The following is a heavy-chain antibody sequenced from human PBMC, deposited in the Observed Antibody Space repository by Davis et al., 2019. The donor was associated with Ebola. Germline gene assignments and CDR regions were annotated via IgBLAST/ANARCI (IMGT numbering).Heavy chain of an antibody. J-gene: IGHJ5*02. CDR1: GFTVSSNY. CDR3: ASSPVAAAGIVGWFDP. D-gene: IGHD6-13*01. Sequence: PGGSLRLSCAASGFTVSSNYMSWIRQAPGKGLEWVSVIYGDGSTYFADSVKGRFTLSRDNSKNTVYLQMNSLRDEDTAVYYCASSPVAAAGIVGWFDPWGQGTLVTVSS. V-gene: IGHV3-66*02. CDR2: IYGDGST.